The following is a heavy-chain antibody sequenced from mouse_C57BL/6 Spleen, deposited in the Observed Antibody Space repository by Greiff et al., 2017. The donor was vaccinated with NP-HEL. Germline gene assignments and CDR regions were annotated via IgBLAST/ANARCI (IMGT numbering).Heavy chain of an antibody. CDR2: IDPSDSYT. J-gene: IGHJ3*01. V-gene: IGHV1-69*01. CDR3: ARLYGSRD. Sequence: VQLQQPGAELVMPGASVKLSCKASGYTFTNYWMHWVKQRPGQGLEWIGEIDPSDSYTNYNQKFKGKSTLTVDKSSSTAYMQLSSLTSEDSAVYYCARLYGSRDWGQGTLVTVSA. CDR1: GYTFTNYW. D-gene: IGHD1-1*01.